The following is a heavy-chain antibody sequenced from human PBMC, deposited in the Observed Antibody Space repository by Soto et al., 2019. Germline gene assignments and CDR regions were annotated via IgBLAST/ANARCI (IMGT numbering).Heavy chain of an antibody. J-gene: IGHJ4*02. V-gene: IGHV3-30*18. CDR3: AKAHRGWNYVGY. CDR2: ISYDGSNK. CDR1: GFTFSSYG. Sequence: QVQLVESGGGVVQPGRSLRLSCAASGFTFSSYGVHWVRQAPGKGLEWVAVISYDGSNKYYADSVKGRFTISRDNSKNTLYLQMNSLRAEDTAVYYCAKAHRGWNYVGYWGQGTLVTVSS. D-gene: IGHD6-19*01.